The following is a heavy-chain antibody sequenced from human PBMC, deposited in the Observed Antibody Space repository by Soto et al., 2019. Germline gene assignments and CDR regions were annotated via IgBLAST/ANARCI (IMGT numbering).Heavy chain of an antibody. CDR1: GGSISSYY. J-gene: IGHJ6*02. CDR2: IYYSGST. Sequence: SETLSLTCTVSGGSISSYYWSWIRQPPGKGLEWIGYIYYSGSTNYNPSLKSRVTISVDTSKNQFSLKLSSVTAADTAVYYCAQAAGTGFYYYSGMDVWGQGTTVTVSS. D-gene: IGHD6-13*01. V-gene: IGHV4-59*01. CDR3: AQAAGTGFYYYSGMDV.